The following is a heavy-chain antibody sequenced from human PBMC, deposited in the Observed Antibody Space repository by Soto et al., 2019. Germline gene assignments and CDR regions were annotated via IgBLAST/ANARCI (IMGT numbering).Heavy chain of an antibody. V-gene: IGHV3-11*01. D-gene: IGHD1-1*01. J-gene: IGHJ4*02. CDR2: ISGSSSTI. CDR3: AKPPRIWNDWEYFDY. CDR1: GFTFSDFY. Sequence: QAQLVESGGGLVEPGGSLRLSCAASGFTFSDFYMSWIRQAPGKGPEWLSYISGSSSTIYYAGSVQGRFIISRDNAKSSLYLQMNNLRAEDTAIYYCAKPPRIWNDWEYFDYWGQGTLVTVSS.